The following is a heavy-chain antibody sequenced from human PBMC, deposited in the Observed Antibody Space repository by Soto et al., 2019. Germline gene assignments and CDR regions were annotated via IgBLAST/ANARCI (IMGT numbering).Heavy chain of an antibody. V-gene: IGHV4-59*01. J-gene: IGHJ4*02. CDR2: VYYTGTT. CDR3: ARDLAAVPRAFDY. Sequence: QVQLQESGPGLLKPSETLSLTCTVSGGSISSYFYIWVRQPPGKGLEWIGSVYYTGTTDYNPCLKSRVTISVDPSKTQFSLNLRCVTAADTAVYYCARDLAAVPRAFDYWGRGTLVTVSS. D-gene: IGHD6-13*01. CDR1: GGSISSYF.